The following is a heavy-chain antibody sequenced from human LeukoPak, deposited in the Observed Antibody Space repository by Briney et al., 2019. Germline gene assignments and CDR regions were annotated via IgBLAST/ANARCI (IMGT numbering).Heavy chain of an antibody. D-gene: IGHD2-21*01. CDR3: TRDNSALSFDY. Sequence: PGGSLRLSRAASGFSVSSNYMNWVTHAPGKGLEWVSGINRVDSRYYADPVRGRFSISRDKSKNILYLEMNSLRAEDTALYYYTRDNSALSFDYWGQGTLVTVSS. J-gene: IGHJ4*02. CDR1: GFSVSSNY. CDR2: INRVDSR. V-gene: IGHV3-53*01.